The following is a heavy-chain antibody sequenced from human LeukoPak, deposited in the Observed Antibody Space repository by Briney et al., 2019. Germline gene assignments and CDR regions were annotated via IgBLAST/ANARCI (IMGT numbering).Heavy chain of an antibody. CDR2: TYYRSTWYN. J-gene: IGHJ5*02. CDR1: GDSVSSNSVT. CDR3: ARRLTQYDCFDP. D-gene: IGHD2-2*01. V-gene: IGHV6-1*01. Sequence: SQTLSLTCAISGDSVSSNSVTWNWISQSPSRGLEWLGRTYYRSTWYNDYAVSVRGRITVNPDTSKNQFSLHLNSVTPEDTAVYYCARRLTQYDCFDPWGQGILVTVSS.